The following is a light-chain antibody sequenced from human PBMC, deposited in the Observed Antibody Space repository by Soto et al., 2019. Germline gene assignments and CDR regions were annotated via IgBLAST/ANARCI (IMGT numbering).Light chain of an antibody. J-gene: IGKJ4*01. CDR3: QQYIRWPLT. CDR1: QDVSSK. V-gene: IGKV3D-15*01. CDR2: DAS. Sequence: EMVVTQSPATLSVSPGERVTLSCRTSQDVSSKLAWYQQKPGQPPSLLIYDASTRATGTPAMFSGSGSGTEFTLAVSSLQSEDYALYFCQQYIRWPLTFGGGTKVEIK.